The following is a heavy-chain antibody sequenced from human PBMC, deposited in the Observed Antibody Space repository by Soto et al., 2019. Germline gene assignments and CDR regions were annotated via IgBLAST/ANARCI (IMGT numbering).Heavy chain of an antibody. J-gene: IGHJ3*02. CDR3: ARNRAYNSFDI. D-gene: IGHD5-12*01. CDR1: GFTFSSSW. Sequence: GGFLRLSCAASGFTFSSSWMTWIRQAPGKGLEWVASIKEDGSNKYYVGSVKGRFIISRDNAKNLLYLQMNSLRAEDTAVYYCARNRAYNSFDIWGQGTMVNVSS. V-gene: IGHV3-7*01. CDR2: IKEDGSNK.